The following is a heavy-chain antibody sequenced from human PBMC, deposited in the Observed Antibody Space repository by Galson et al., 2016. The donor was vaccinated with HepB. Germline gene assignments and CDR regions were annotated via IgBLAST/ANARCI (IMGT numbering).Heavy chain of an antibody. CDR3: ARGTLGTTAAMAFDY. CDR1: GATISNDYW. Sequence: SETLSLTCAVSGATISNDYWWSWVRQSPEKGFEWLGEIYQTGTANYNPSFTRRATISVDTSTNQISLRLDSVTAADTAVYYCARGTLGTTAAMAFDYWGQGTPVSVSS. J-gene: IGHJ4*02. D-gene: IGHD1-26*01. V-gene: IGHV4-4*02. CDR2: IYQTGTA.